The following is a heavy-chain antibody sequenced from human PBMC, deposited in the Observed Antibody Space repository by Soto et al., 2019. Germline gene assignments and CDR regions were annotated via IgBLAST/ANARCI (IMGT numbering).Heavy chain of an antibody. CDR3: ARGQSAQTPDY. J-gene: IGHJ4*02. CDR1: GFSFSDYY. CDR2: ISGSDNTV. Sequence: PGGSLRLSCAASGFSFSDYYMSWIRQAPGKGLEWLSYISGSDNTVYYADSVKGRFTISRDNAKNPLYLQMNSLRAEDTAVYYCARGQSAQTPDYWGQGTLVTVSS. V-gene: IGHV3-11*01.